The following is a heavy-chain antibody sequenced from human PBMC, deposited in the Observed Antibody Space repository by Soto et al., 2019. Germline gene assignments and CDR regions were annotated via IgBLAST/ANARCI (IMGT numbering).Heavy chain of an antibody. CDR1: GASISGDNW. V-gene: IGHV4-4*02. CDR3: VRQFRGAD. J-gene: IGHJ4*02. CDR2: IHHRGTT. Sequence: QVQLQESGPGLVRPSGTLSLTCGVSGASISGDNWWSWVRQPPGKGLEWIGEIHHRGTTNYNPSPXSXAXXSADTSKNQFSLSLRSVTAADTAVYFWVRQFRGADWGQGTLVAVSS.